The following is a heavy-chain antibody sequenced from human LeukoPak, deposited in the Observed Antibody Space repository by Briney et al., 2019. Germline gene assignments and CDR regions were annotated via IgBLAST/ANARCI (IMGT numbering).Heavy chain of an antibody. J-gene: IGHJ3*02. V-gene: IGHV3-7*01. CDR2: IKQDGTEK. CDR3: AREDYYDSSGISSAFDI. CDR1: GFTFRSYG. D-gene: IGHD3-22*01. Sequence: GRSLRLSCAASGFTFRSYGMHWVRQAPGKGLEWVANIKQDGTEKYYVDSVKGRFTISRDNAKNSLYLQMNSLRAEDTAVYYCAREDYYDSSGISSAFDIWGQGTMVTVS.